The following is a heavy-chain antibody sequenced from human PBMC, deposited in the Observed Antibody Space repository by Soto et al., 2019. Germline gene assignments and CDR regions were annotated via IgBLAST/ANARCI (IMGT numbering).Heavy chain of an antibody. Sequence: EVLLVESGGGLVQRGGSLRLSCAASGFTFSSYWMSWVRQAPGKGLEWVANIKLDGSEKYYLDSVKGRLTISRHNAKNSLCLQMNSLRAEDTAVYYCARELIVGPAEYFLDWGQGTLVTVSS. D-gene: IGHD1-26*01. CDR3: ARELIVGPAEYFLD. J-gene: IGHJ1*01. CDR1: GFTFSSYW. V-gene: IGHV3-7*01. CDR2: IKLDGSEK.